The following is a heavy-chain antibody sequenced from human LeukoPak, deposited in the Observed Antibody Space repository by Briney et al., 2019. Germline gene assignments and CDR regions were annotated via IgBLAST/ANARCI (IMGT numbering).Heavy chain of an antibody. J-gene: IGHJ6*03. Sequence: GASVKVSYKPFRGTFSRYAIRWGRQSPGQGLEWMGGIIPIFGTANYAQKFQGRVTITTDESTSTAYMELSSLRSEDTAVYYCARTILDIPVAPLGYFYYYMSAWGKGTTVTVSS. V-gene: IGHV1-69*05. CDR2: IIPIFGTA. CDR1: RGTFSRYA. CDR3: ARTILDIPVAPLGYFYYYMSA. D-gene: IGHD6-19*01.